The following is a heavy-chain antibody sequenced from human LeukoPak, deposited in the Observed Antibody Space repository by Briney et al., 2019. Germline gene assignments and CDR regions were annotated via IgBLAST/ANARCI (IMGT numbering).Heavy chain of an antibody. J-gene: IGHJ4*02. CDR2: IYYSGST. D-gene: IGHD4-11*01. CDR1: GGSISSSSYY. CDR3: ARLQVTFDY. V-gene: IGHV4-39*01. Sequence: SETLSLTCTVSGGSISSSSYYWGWIRQPPGKGLEWIGSIYYSGSTYYNPSLKSRVTISVDTSKNPFSLKLSSVTAADPAVYYCARLQVTFDYWGQATLVTVSS.